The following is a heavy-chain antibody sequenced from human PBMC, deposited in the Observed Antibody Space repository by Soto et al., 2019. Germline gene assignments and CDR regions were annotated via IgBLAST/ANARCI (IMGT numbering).Heavy chain of an antibody. J-gene: IGHJ6*02. CDR1: GFTFSSYA. V-gene: IGHV3-23*01. CDR3: ERDRRFGGFYGMDV. CDR2: ISGSGGST. Sequence: GVSLGLPCAASGFTFSSYAMRWVLQSPWKGLEWVSAISGSGGSTYYADAVKGRFTISRDNSKNTLYLQMNSLRAEDTDVYYCERDRRFGGFYGMDVWGQGTTVTVSS. D-gene: IGHD3-10*01.